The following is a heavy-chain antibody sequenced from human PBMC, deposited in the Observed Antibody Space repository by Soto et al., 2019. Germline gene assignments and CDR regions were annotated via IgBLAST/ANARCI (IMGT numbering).Heavy chain of an antibody. CDR2: ISPKSGGT. V-gene: IGHV1-2*02. CDR1: GYTFTGYY. CDR3: ARAPRIAVAGRYYYYGMDV. D-gene: IGHD6-19*01. Sequence: ASVKVSCKASGYTFTGYYMHWVRQAPGQGFEWMGRISPKSGGTNYAQKFQGRVTMTRDTSTSTVYMELSSLRSEDTAVYYCARAPRIAVAGRYYYYGMDVWGQGTTVTVSS. J-gene: IGHJ6*02.